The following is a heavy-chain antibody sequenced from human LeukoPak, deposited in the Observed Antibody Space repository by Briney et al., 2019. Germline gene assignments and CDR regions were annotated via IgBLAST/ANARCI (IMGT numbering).Heavy chain of an antibody. CDR3: ARGPYYLGSSTYSFDY. D-gene: IGHD2-2*01. Sequence: PSETLSLTCAVYGGSFSGYYWSRIRQPPGKGLEWIGEINHSGSTNYNPSLKSRVTISVDTSKNQFSLELSSVTAADTAVYYCARGPYYLGSSTYSFDYWGQGTLVTVSS. CDR2: INHSGST. J-gene: IGHJ4*02. V-gene: IGHV4-34*01. CDR1: GGSFSGYY.